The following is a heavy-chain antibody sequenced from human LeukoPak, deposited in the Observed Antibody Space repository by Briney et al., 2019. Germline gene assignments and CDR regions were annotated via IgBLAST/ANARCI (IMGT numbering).Heavy chain of an antibody. CDR3: ARTPIVVVPAAYAFDI. CDR1: GGSISSGGYY. D-gene: IGHD2-2*01. V-gene: IGHV4-30-2*01. J-gene: IGHJ3*02. CDR2: IYHSGST. Sequence: PSETLSLTCTVSGGSISSGGYYWSWIRQPPGKGLEWIGYIYHSGSTYYNPSLKSRVTMSVDRSKNQFSLKLSSVTAADTAVYYCARTPIVVVPAAYAFDIWGQGTMVTVSS.